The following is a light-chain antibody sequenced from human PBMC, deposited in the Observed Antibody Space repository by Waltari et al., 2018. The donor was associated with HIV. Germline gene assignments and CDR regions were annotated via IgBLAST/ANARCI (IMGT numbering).Light chain of an antibody. CDR1: QSVSSY. V-gene: IGKV3-11*01. Sequence: EIVLTQSPATLSLSPGERATLSCRASQSVSSYLAWYQQKPGQAPRLLVYDAFNRATGIPARFSGSGSGTDVTLTISSLEPEDFAVYYCQQRSNWPHTFGQGTKLEIK. CDR3: QQRSNWPHT. CDR2: DAF. J-gene: IGKJ2*01.